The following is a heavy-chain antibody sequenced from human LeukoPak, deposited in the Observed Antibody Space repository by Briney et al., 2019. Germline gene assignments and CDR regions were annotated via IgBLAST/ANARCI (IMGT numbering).Heavy chain of an antibody. CDR3: ARVNNYYYGMDV. D-gene: IGHD1/OR15-1a*01. J-gene: IGHJ6*02. CDR2: ISGSGGST. V-gene: IGHV3-23*01. CDR1: GFTFSSYA. Sequence: PGGSLRLSCAASGFTFSSYAMSWVRQAPGKGLEWVSAISGSGGSTYYADSVKGRFTISRDNSKNTLYLQMNNLRAEDTAVYYCARVNNYYYGMDVWGQGTTVTVSS.